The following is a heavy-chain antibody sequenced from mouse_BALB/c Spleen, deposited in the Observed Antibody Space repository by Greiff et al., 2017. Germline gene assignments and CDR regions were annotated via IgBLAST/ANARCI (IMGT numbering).Heavy chain of an antibody. V-gene: IGHV1-87*01. CDR2: IYPGDGDT. CDR1: GYTFTSYW. Sequence: QVQLQQSGAELARPGASVKLSCKASGYTFTSYWMQWVKQRPGQGLEWIGAIYPGDGDTRYTQKFKGKATLTADKSSSTAYMQLSSLASEDSAVYYCARAYYDYGGYAMDYWGQGTSVTVSS. J-gene: IGHJ4*01. D-gene: IGHD2-4*01. CDR3: ARAYYDYGGYAMDY.